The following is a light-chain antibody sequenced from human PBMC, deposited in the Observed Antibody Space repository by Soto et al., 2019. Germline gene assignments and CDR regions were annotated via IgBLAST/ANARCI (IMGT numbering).Light chain of an antibody. Sequence: DIQMTQSPSSLFASVGDRVIITCRASQSISSYLNWYQQKVGKAPKLLIYAASSLQSGVPPRFSGSGSGTDFTLTISNLQPEDFTTYYCQQSYSTPRNTFGQGTKLEIK. CDR1: QSISSY. J-gene: IGKJ2*01. V-gene: IGKV1-39*01. CDR3: QQSYSTPRNT. CDR2: AAS.